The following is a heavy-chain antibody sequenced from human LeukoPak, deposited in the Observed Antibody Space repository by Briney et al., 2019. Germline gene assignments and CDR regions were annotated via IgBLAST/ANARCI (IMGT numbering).Heavy chain of an antibody. Sequence: SETLSLTCAVYDGSFSGYYWGWIRQPPGKGLEWIGSIYYSGTTHYSPSLESRVTISVDTSKNQFSLKLASVTAADTAIYYCAKGAGGFSYYNWFDPWGQGTLVTVSS. CDR1: DGSFSGYY. V-gene: IGHV4-34*01. D-gene: IGHD5-18*01. CDR3: AKGAGGFSYYNWFDP. J-gene: IGHJ5*02. CDR2: IYYSGTT.